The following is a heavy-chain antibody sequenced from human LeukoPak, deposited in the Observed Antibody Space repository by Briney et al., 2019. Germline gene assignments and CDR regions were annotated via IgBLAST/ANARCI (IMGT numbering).Heavy chain of an antibody. J-gene: IGHJ3*01. CDR3: ARATGIAAAGIVDAFDV. V-gene: IGHV4-39*07. CDR2: IYYMGTT. D-gene: IGHD6-25*01. CDR1: GGSITSSDYY. Sequence: SETLSLTCTVSGGSITSSDYYWGWIRQPPGKGLEWIGNIYYMGTTYHNPSLKRRVTISVDTSKNQFSLNLNSVTAADTAVYYCARATGIAAAGIVDAFDVWGQGTMVTVSS.